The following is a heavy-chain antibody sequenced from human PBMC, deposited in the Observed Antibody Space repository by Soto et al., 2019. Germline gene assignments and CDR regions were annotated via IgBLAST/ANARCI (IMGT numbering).Heavy chain of an antibody. CDR1: GYTFSNFG. V-gene: IGHV1-18*01. J-gene: IGHJ4*02. CDR2: ISPNSEKT. Sequence: ASVKVSCKASGYTFSNFGISWVRQAPGEGLEWMGWISPNSEKTKIAQRFQGRVTMTTDISTSTSYLELRGLTSDDTAVYYCTKDAKFDDILTGYYKDMGPYFDYWGQGTLVTVSS. CDR3: TKDAKFDDILTGYYKDMGPYFDY. D-gene: IGHD3-9*01.